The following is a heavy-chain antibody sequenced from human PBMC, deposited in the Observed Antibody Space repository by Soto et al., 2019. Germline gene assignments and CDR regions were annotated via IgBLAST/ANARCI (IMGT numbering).Heavy chain of an antibody. J-gene: IGHJ4*02. V-gene: IGHV3-21*01. Sequence: HLVESGGGLVKPGGSLRLSCVASGFPFSSFSLNWIRQAPGKGLEWVSSIGRVSTYIYYADSVRGRFTVSRDNAKNSVYLQINGLTAEDSGIYYCARVTAGSGSYQIDLWGQGTLVTVSS. CDR2: IGRVSTYI. CDR3: ARVTAGSGSYQIDL. D-gene: IGHD3-10*01. CDR1: GFPFSSFS.